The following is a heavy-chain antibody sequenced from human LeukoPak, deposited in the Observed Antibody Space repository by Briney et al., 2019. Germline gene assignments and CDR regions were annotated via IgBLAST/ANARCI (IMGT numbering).Heavy chain of an antibody. D-gene: IGHD2-2*01. J-gene: IGHJ6*03. CDR3: ARGQLLLEGYYYYMDV. V-gene: IGHV3-30*01. CDR1: GFTFSSYP. Sequence: GSLRLSCAASGFTFSSYPMHWVRQAPGKGLEWVAVVSDDGNKKFDADFVKGRFTISRDNSKNTLYLQVNSLRGEDTAVYYCARGQLLLEGYYYYMDVWGEGTTVTVSS. CDR2: VSDDGNKK.